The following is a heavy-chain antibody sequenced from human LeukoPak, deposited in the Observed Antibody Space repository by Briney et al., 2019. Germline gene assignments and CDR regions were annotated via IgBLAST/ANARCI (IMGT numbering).Heavy chain of an antibody. D-gene: IGHD6-19*01. CDR2: ISGSGGST. CDR1: GFTFSSYA. V-gene: IGHV3-23*01. J-gene: IGHJ4*02. Sequence: HTGGSLRLSCAASGFTFSSYAMSWVRQAPGKGLEWVSAISGSGGSTYYADSVKGRFTISRDNSKNTLYLQMNSLRAEDTAVYYCAKDDRIAVAGTFDYWGQGTLVTVSS. CDR3: AKDDRIAVAGTFDY.